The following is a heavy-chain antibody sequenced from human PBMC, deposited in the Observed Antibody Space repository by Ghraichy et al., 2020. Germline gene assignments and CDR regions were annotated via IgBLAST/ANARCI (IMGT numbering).Heavy chain of an antibody. V-gene: IGHV4-34*01. Sequence: SETLSLTCAVYGGSFSGYSWSWIRQPPGKGLEWIGEINHSGSTNYNPSLKSRVTISADTSKNQFSLKVSSVTAADTAVYYCVREIAADGTGFDYWGQGTLVTVSS. J-gene: IGHJ4*02. D-gene: IGHD6-13*01. CDR3: VREIAADGTGFDY. CDR1: GGSFSGYS. CDR2: INHSGST.